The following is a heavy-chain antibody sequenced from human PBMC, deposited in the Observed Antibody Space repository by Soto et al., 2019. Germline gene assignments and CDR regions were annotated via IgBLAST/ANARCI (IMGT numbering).Heavy chain of an antibody. Sequence: SVKVSVKASEVTFSSYAISWVRQAPGQGLEWMGGIIPIFGTANYAQKFQGRVTITADESTSTAYMELSSLRSEDTAVYYCARERAKYGGYVDYWGQGTLVTVSS. CDR2: IIPIFGTA. D-gene: IGHD2-15*01. V-gene: IGHV1-69*13. CDR3: ARERAKYGGYVDY. J-gene: IGHJ4*02. CDR1: EVTFSSYA.